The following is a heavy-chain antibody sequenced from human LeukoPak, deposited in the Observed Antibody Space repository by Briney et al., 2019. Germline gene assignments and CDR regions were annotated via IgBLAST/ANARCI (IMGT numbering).Heavy chain of an antibody. V-gene: IGHV3-23*01. CDR2: ISSSGGST. Sequence: PGGSLRLSCSASGFTFSSYAMSWVRQAPGKGLEWVSAISSSGGSTYYADSVKGRFTISRDNSKNTLYLQMNSLRAEATAVYYCAKSPGAPAMISVFDYWGQGTLVTVSS. CDR3: AKSPGAPAMISVFDY. CDR1: GFTFSSYA. D-gene: IGHD5-12*01. J-gene: IGHJ4*02.